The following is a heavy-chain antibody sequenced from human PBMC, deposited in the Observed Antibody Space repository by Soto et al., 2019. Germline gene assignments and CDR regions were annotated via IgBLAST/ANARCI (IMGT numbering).Heavy chain of an antibody. D-gene: IGHD1-26*01. CDR2: VNGDGSYT. Sequence: GESLKISCAASGFTFSSYWMQWFRQAPGKGLVWVSRVNGDGSYTRYADSAKGRFTISRDNAKNTLYLQMNSLRDEDTAVYYCARERGPYYTDYWGQGTLVTVSS. CDR3: ARERGPYYTDY. J-gene: IGHJ4*02. V-gene: IGHV3-74*01. CDR1: GFTFSSYW.